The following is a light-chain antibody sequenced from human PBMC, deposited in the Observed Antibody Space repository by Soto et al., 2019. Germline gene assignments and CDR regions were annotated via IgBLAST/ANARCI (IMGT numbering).Light chain of an antibody. CDR3: QQYNSYST. V-gene: IGKV1-5*03. CDR1: QSISSW. Sequence: DIQMTQSPSTLSASVGDRVTITCRASQSISSWLAWYQQKPGKAPKLLIYKASSLVSGVPSRFRGCGSGTRFTLTISSLQPDDFATYYCQQYNSYSTFGQGTKVEIK. CDR2: KAS. J-gene: IGKJ1*01.